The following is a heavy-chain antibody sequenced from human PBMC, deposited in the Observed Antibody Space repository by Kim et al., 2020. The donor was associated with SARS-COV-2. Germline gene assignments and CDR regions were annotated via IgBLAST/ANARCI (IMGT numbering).Heavy chain of an antibody. CDR2: IKQDGSEK. CDR1: GFTFSSYW. CDR3: ARDRLAAAGNYYYYGMDV. V-gene: IGHV3-7*01. D-gene: IGHD6-13*01. Sequence: GGSLRLSCAASGFTFSSYWMSWVRQAPGKGLEWVANIKQDGSEKYYVDSVKGRITISRDNAKNSLYLQMNSLRAEDTAVYYCARDRLAAAGNYYYYGMDVWGQGTTVTVSS. J-gene: IGHJ6*02.